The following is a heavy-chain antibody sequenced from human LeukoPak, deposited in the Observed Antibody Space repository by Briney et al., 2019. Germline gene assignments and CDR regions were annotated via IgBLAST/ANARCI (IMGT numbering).Heavy chain of an antibody. Sequence: SETLSLTCTVSGGSIGSYYWSWIRQPPGKGLEWIGYIYYSGSTNYNPSLKSRVTISVDTSKNQFSLKLSSVTAADTAVYYCARGSSVYYLDYWGQGTLVTVSS. CDR3: ARGSSVYYLDY. J-gene: IGHJ4*02. CDR1: GGSIGSYY. V-gene: IGHV4-59*01. CDR2: IYYSGST.